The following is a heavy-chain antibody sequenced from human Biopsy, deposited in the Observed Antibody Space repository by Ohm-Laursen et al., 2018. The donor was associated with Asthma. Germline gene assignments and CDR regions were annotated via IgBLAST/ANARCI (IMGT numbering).Heavy chain of an antibody. Sequence: SETLSLTCTVSGGSMSSSSYSWGWIRQPPGKGLEWIGSISYTGNTDIPSLRSRVTLSVATSKNNFSLKLTSVTAADTAVFYCARHWNGGSFFDYWGQGMLVTVSS. J-gene: IGHJ4*02. CDR2: ISYTGNT. V-gene: IGHV4-39*01. D-gene: IGHD1-1*01. CDR3: ARHWNGGSFFDY. CDR1: GGSMSSSSYS.